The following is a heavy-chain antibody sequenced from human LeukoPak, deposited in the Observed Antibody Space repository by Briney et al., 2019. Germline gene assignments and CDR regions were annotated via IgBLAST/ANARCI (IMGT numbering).Heavy chain of an antibody. J-gene: IGHJ4*02. D-gene: IGHD3-10*01. CDR3: ARDRGGNYNY. Sequence: GGSVTLSCAASVFTFSSHSMNWVRHAPWKGLEWVSSISSSSSYIYYADSVKGRFTISRDNAKNSLYLQMNSLRAEDTAVYYCARDRGGNYNYWGQGTLVTVSS. CDR2: ISSSSSYI. V-gene: IGHV3-21*01. CDR1: VFTFSSHS.